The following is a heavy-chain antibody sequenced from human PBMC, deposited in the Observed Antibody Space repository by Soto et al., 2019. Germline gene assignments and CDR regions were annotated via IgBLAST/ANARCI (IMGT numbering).Heavy chain of an antibody. V-gene: IGHV1-69*01. CDR3: ARASGYVSGWYHDY. J-gene: IGHJ4*02. D-gene: IGHD6-19*01. CDR2: LIPILGTT. Sequence: QVQLVQSGAEVRKPGSSVKVSCKASGGTFSSDAVSWVRQAPGQGLEWMGGLIPILGTTHYAQKFQGRVTITADESTNTAYMELSSLRSDDTAVYYCARASGYVSGWYHDYWGQGTQVTVSS. CDR1: GGTFSSDA.